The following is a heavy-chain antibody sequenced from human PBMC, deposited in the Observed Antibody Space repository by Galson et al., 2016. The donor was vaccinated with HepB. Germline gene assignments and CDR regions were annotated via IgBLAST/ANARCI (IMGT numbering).Heavy chain of an antibody. CDR1: GFTFSSYS. V-gene: IGHV3-21*01. D-gene: IGHD1-26*01. J-gene: IGHJ4*02. CDR2: ISYSSSYM. Sequence: SLRLSCAASGFTFSSYSMHWVRQAPGKGLEWVSSISYSSSYMPYADAVKGRFTISRDNSKNTLYLQMNSLRPEDTAVYYCIRSLGATDYWGQGTLVTVTP. CDR3: IRSLGATDY.